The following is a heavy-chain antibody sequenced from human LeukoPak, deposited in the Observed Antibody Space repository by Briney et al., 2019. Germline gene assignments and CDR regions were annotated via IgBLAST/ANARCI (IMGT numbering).Heavy chain of an antibody. CDR3: ARDLSGVTGYTYGRGIDY. CDR1: GFTFSNYW. D-gene: IGHD5-18*01. J-gene: IGHJ4*02. V-gene: IGHV3-7*01. Sequence: TGGSLTLSCAASGFTFSNYWMTWVRRAPGKGLEWVANIRRDGSETHYVDSVKGRFTISRDNAKTSLYLQMNSLRAEDTAVYYCARDLSGVTGYTYGRGIDYWGQGTLVTVSS. CDR2: IRRDGSET.